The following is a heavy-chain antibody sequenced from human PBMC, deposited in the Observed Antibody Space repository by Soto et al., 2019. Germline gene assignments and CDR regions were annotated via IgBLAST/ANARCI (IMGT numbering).Heavy chain of an antibody. D-gene: IGHD4-17*01. V-gene: IGHV1-46*01. Sequence: QVQLVQSGAEVKKPGASVKVSCKASGYTFTSYYMHWVRQAPGQGLEWMGIINPSGGSTSYAQKSPGRVTMTRDTATTTVYMELSSLRSEDTAVYYCARDGLYGDDGHYWGQGTLVTVSS. CDR1: GYTFTSYY. J-gene: IGHJ4*02. CDR2: INPSGGST. CDR3: ARDGLYGDDGHY.